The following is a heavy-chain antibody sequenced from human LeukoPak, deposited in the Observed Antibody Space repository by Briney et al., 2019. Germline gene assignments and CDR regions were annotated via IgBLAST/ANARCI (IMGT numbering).Heavy chain of an antibody. V-gene: IGHV5-51*01. Sequence: GESLKISCKGSGYSFTSYWIGWVRQMPGKGLEWMGIIYPGDSDTRYSPSFQGQVTISADKSISTAYLQWSSLKASDTAMYYCARGGTVVNLWNYFDYWGQGTLVTVSS. CDR3: ARGGTVVNLWNYFDY. J-gene: IGHJ4*02. D-gene: IGHD4-23*01. CDR1: GYSFTSYW. CDR2: IYPGDSDT.